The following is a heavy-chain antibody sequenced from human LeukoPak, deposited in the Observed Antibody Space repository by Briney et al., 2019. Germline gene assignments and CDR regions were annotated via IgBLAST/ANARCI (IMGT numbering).Heavy chain of an antibody. J-gene: IGHJ4*02. CDR2: IKQDGSEK. CDR1: GFTFSSYW. CDR3: ARGTDIGYCSSTSCYTAAAGSFDY. V-gene: IGHV3-7*01. D-gene: IGHD2-2*02. Sequence: GGSLRLSCAASGFTFSSYWMSWVRQAPGKGLEWVANIKQDGSEKYYVDSVKGRFTISRDNAKNSLYLQMNGLRAEDTAVYYCARGTDIGYCSSTSCYTAAAGSFDYWGQGTLVTVSS.